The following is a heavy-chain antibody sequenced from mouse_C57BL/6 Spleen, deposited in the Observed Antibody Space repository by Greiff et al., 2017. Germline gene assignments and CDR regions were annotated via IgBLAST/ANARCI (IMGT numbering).Heavy chain of an antibody. D-gene: IGHD2-3*01. CDR2: IDPSDSYT. V-gene: IGHV1-69*01. Sequence: QVQLQQPGAELVMPGASVKLSCKASGYTFTSYWMHWVKQRPGQGLEWIGEIDPSDSYTNYNQKFKGKSTLTVDKSSSTAYMQLSSLTSEDSAVYYCARFLYDGYYNFDYWGQGTTLTVSS. CDR3: ARFLYDGYYNFDY. CDR1: GYTFTSYW. J-gene: IGHJ2*01.